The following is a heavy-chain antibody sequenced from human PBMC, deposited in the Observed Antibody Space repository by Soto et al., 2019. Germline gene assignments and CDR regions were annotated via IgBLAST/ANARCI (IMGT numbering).Heavy chain of an antibody. Sequence: SETLSLTCTVSGGSISSSSYYWGWIRQPPGKGLEWIGSIYYSGSTYYNPSLKSRVTISVDTSKNQFSLKLSSVTAADTAVYYCARHRGGDYDRSPPDWFDPWGQGTLVTVSS. CDR2: IYYSGST. V-gene: IGHV4-39*01. J-gene: IGHJ5*02. CDR1: GGSISSSSYY. CDR3: ARHRGGDYDRSPPDWFDP. D-gene: IGHD4-17*01.